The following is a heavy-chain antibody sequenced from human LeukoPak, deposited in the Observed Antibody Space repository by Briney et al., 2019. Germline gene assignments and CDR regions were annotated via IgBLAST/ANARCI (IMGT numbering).Heavy chain of an antibody. V-gene: IGHV3-23*01. D-gene: IGHD3-9*01. CDR3: AKGQDVLTGYSYFDY. J-gene: IGHJ4*02. CDR1: GFIFDSYA. Sequence: GGSLRLSCAASGFIFDSYATSWVRQAPGKGLEWVSVISGSGGTTYYADSVKGRVTISRDNSKNTLYLQMNSLRAEDTAVYYCAKGQDVLTGYSYFDYWGRGTLVTVSS. CDR2: ISGSGGTT.